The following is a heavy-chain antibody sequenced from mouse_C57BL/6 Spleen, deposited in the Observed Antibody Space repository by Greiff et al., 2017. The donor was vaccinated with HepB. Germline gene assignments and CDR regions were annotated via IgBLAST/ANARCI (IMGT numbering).Heavy chain of an antibody. J-gene: IGHJ2*01. D-gene: IGHD1-1*01. CDR3: ARVGYYYGSSYLYYFDY. V-gene: IGHV5-4*03. CDR2: ISDGGSYT. Sequence: EVMLVESGGGLVKPGGSLKLSCAASGFTFSSYAMSWVRQTPEKRLEWVATISDGGSYTYYPDNVKGRFTISRDNAKNNLYLQMSHLKSEDTAMYYWARVGYYYGSSYLYYFDYWGQGTTLTVSS. CDR1: GFTFSSYA.